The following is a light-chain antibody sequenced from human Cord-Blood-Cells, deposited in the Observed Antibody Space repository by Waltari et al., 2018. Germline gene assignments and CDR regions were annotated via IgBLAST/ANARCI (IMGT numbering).Light chain of an antibody. V-gene: IGKV4-1*01. Sequence: DIVMTQSPDSLAVSLGERATINCKSSQSVLYSSNNKNYLAWYQQKPGQPPKLLIYWASTRESVVPDRFRGSGSGTDLTRTISSLQAEDVAGYYCQQYYSTAYTFGQGTKLEIK. CDR3: QQYYSTAYT. CDR2: WAS. J-gene: IGKJ2*01. CDR1: QSVLYSSNNKNY.